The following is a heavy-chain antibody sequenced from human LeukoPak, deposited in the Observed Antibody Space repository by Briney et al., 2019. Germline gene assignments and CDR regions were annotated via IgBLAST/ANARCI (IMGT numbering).Heavy chain of an antibody. Sequence: SETLSLTCTVSGGSISSSSYYWGWIRQPPGKGLEWIGTIFYTGSTYYNPSLKSRVTISVDTPKNQFSLKLSSVTAADTAVYYCATQILLCHYYWSQGTLVTVSS. CDR2: IFYTGST. V-gene: IGHV4-39*01. J-gene: IGHJ4*02. D-gene: IGHD2/OR15-2a*01. CDR1: GGSISSSSYY. CDR3: ATQILLCHYY.